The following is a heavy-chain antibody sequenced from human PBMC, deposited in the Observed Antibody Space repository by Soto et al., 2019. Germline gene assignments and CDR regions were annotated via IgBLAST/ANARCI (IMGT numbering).Heavy chain of an antibody. D-gene: IGHD3-3*01. J-gene: IGHJ6*02. V-gene: IGHV3-30-3*01. CDR1: GFTFSSYA. CDR3: ARAITLLEWRYYYYGMDV. CDR2: ISYDGSNK. Sequence: GGSLRLSCAASGFTFSSYAMHWVRQAPGKGLEWVAVISYDGSNKYYADSVKGRFTISRDNSKNTLYLQMNSLRAEDTAVYYCARAITLLEWRYYYYGMDVWRQGTTVTVSS.